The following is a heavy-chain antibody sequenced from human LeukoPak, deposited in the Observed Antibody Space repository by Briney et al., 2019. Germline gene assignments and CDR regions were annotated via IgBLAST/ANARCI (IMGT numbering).Heavy chain of an antibody. J-gene: IGHJ4*02. CDR2: IKQDGSEK. Sequence: PGGSLRLSCAASGFTFSSDWMSWVRQAPGKGLECVANIKQDGSEKNYVDSVKGRFTISRDNAKNSLYLQMNTLRAEDTAVYYCGRFARGPGYRGQGTLVTVSS. CDR3: GRFARGPGY. V-gene: IGHV3-7*01. CDR1: GFTFSSDW. D-gene: IGHD3-10*01.